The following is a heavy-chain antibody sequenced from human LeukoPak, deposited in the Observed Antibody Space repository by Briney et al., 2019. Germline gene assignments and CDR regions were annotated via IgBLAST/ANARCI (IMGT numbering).Heavy chain of an antibody. CDR1: GFTFSSYA. Sequence: GGSLRLSCAASGFTFSSYAMHWVRQAPGKGLEWVAVISYDGSNKYYADSVKGRFTISRDNSKNTLYLQMNSLRAEDTAVYYCARVDPVFEWLPPFDYWGQGTLVTVSS. CDR2: ISYDGSNK. D-gene: IGHD3-3*01. J-gene: IGHJ4*02. CDR3: ARVDPVFEWLPPFDY. V-gene: IGHV3-30-3*01.